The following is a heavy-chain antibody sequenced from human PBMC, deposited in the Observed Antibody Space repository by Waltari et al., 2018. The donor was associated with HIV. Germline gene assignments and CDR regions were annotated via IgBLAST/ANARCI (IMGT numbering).Heavy chain of an antibody. CDR1: GFTFRSTW. V-gene: IGHV3-74*03. J-gene: IGHJ5*02. CDR3: ATTTTTTYFS. CDR2: VNPDGSGT. Sequence: EVQLVESGGGLVQPGESLRLSCGASGFTFRSTWMHRVGQAPGGGLVWVSRVNPDGSGTSYADSVKGRFTISRDNAKNTVYLQMNSLRAEDTAVYYCATTTTTTYFSWGQGTLVTVSS. D-gene: IGHD1-1*01.